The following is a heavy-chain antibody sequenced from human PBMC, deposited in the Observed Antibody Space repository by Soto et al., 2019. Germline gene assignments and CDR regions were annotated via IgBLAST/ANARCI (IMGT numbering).Heavy chain of an antibody. Sequence: ASVKVSCDASGGTFSSHVISWPRLSPGQGQEWMGWLSPFFGTANYAQSFQGRRKITANEGTNTPNMQLRTLSSEQTPVDYCASSSRRHRRGNTCYEYVFGPWGQGTLVT. D-gene: IGHD3-3*01. J-gene: IGHJ5*02. CDR3: ASSSRRHRRGNTCYEYVFGP. CDR1: GGTFSSHV. V-gene: IGHV1-69*01. CDR2: LSPFFGTA.